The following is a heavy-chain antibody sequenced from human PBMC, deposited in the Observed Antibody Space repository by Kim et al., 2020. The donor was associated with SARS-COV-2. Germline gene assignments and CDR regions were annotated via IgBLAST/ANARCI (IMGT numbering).Heavy chain of an antibody. V-gene: IGHV1-46*01. J-gene: IGHJ6*02. Sequence: ASVKVSCKASGYTFTSYYMHWVRQAPGQGLEWMGIINPSGGSTSYAQKFQGRVTMTRDTSTSTVYMELSSLRSEDTAVYYCARVRATVAGHTNVYYYYYGMDVWGQGTTVTVSS. D-gene: IGHD6-19*01. CDR3: ARVRATVAGHTNVYYYYYGMDV. CDR2: INPSGGST. CDR1: GYTFTSYY.